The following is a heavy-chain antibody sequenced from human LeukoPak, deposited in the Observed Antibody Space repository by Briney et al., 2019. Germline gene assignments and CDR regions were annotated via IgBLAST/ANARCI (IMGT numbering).Heavy chain of an antibody. D-gene: IGHD1-26*01. CDR3: ARERGRGRDSPWFDY. Sequence: GGSLRLSCAASGFIVSGDFMSWVRQAPGKGLEWVSVIYSDGSAYYADSVKGRFTISRDNSKNTLDLQMTGLRAEDTAVYYCARERGRGRDSPWFDYWGQGTLVTVSS. V-gene: IGHV3-53*01. J-gene: IGHJ4*02. CDR1: GFIVSGDF. CDR2: IYSDGSA.